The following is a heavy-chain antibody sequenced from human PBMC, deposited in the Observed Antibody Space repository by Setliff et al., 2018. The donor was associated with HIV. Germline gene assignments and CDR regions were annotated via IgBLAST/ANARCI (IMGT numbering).Heavy chain of an antibody. Sequence: PSETLSLTCTVPAGSISSSYWTWTRQPPGKGLEWIGNIHYSGSTNYNPSLKSRVTISVDTSRSQFSLMLSYVTAADTAVYYCARGRDKYAPIDYWGQGTLVTVSS. CDR3: ARGRDKYAPIDY. CDR1: AGSISSSY. CDR2: IHYSGST. J-gene: IGHJ4*02. D-gene: IGHD2-8*01. V-gene: IGHV4-59*01.